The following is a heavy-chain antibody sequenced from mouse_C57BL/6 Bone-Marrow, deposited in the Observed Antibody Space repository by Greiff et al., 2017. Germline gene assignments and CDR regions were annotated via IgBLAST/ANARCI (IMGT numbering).Heavy chain of an antibody. Sequence: QVQLQQPGAELVKPGASVKLSCKASGYTFTSYWMHWVKQRPGQGLEWIGMIHPNSGSTNYNEKFKSKATLTVDKSSSTAYMQLSSLTSEDSAVYYGASENYDGSSYFDYWGQGTTLTVSS. D-gene: IGHD1-1*01. J-gene: IGHJ2*01. CDR2: IHPNSGST. CDR1: GYTFTSYW. CDR3: ASENYDGSSYFDY. V-gene: IGHV1-64*01.